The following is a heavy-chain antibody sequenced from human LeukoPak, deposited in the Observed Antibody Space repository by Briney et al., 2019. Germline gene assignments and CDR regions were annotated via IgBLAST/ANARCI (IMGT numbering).Heavy chain of an antibody. J-gene: IGHJ4*02. CDR1: GYTFTGYY. V-gene: IGHV1-2*02. D-gene: IGHD1-26*01. Sequence: ASVKVSCKASGYTFTGYYMHWVRQAPGQGLEWMGWINPNSGGTNYAQKFQGRVTMTRDTSISTAYMELSRLRSDDTAVYYCARDVFRVGANPFDYWGQGTLVTVSS. CDR2: INPNSGGT. CDR3: ARDVFRVGANPFDY.